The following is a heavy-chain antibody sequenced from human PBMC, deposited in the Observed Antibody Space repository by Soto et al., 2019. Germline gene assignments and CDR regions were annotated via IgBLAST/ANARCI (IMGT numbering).Heavy chain of an antibody. D-gene: IGHD5-12*01. CDR1: GGSFSGYY. V-gene: IGHV4-34*01. J-gene: IGHJ4*02. CDR2: INHSGST. CDR3: AREAEYSGYDLDD. Sequence: QVQLQQWGAGLLKPSETLSLTCAVYGGSFSGYYWSWIRQPPGKGLEWIGEINHSGSTNYNPSLKSRVTISVDTSKNQFSLKLSSVTAADTAVYYCAREAEYSGYDLDDWGQGTLVTVSS.